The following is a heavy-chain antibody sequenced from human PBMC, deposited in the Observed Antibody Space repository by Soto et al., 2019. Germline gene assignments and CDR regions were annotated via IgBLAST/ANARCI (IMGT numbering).Heavy chain of an antibody. CDR3: ARHATPPGVVITYFDY. V-gene: IGHV4-34*01. CDR2: INHSGST. Sequence: SETLSLTCAVYGGSFSGYYWSWIRQPPGKGLEWIGEINHSGSTNYNPSLKSRVTISVDTSKNQFSLKLSSVTAADTAVYYCARHATPPGVVITYFDYWGQGTLVTVSS. D-gene: IGHD3-3*01. J-gene: IGHJ4*02. CDR1: GGSFSGYY.